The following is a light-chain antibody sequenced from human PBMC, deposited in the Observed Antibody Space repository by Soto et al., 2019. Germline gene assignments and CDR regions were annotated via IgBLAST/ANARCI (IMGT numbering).Light chain of an antibody. CDR2: DND. CDR3: CSYAGSSTYV. J-gene: IGLJ1*01. CDR1: NTNIGNHF. V-gene: IGLV1-51*01. Sequence: QSVLTQPPSLFAAPGQNVTISCSGSNTNIGNHFVSWYQQLPGTAPRLLIYDNDKRPSGIPDRFSGSKSGTSASLDITGLQTGDEADYYCCSYAGSSTYVFGTGTKLTVL.